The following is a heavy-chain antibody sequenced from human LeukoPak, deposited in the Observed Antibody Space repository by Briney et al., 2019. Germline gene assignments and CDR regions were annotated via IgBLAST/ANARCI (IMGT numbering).Heavy chain of an antibody. D-gene: IGHD2-15*01. CDR1: GYTFTSYG. J-gene: IGHJ6*03. V-gene: IGHV1-18*01. CDR3: ARVVRGGSCYSCYYYYYMDV. Sequence: ASVKVSCKASGYTFTSYGISWVRQAPGQGLEWMGWISAYNGNTNYAQKLQGRVTMTTDTSTSTAYMELRSLRSDDTAVYYCARVVRGGSCYSCYYYYYMDVWGKGTTVTVSS. CDR2: ISAYNGNT.